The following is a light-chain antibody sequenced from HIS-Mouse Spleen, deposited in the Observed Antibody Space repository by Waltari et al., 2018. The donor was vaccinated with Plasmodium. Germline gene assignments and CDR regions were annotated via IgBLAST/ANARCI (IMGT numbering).Light chain of an antibody. CDR1: SSDVGGYND. V-gene: IGLV2-8*01. CDR3: SSYAGSNNLV. Sequence: QSALTQPPSASGSPGQSVTISCTGTSSDVGGYNDVSWYQQPPGNAPQLKICEVSKRPSGVPDRFSGSKSGNPASLTVSGLQAEDEADYYCSSYAGSNNLVFGGGTKLTVL. CDR2: EVS. J-gene: IGLJ2*01.